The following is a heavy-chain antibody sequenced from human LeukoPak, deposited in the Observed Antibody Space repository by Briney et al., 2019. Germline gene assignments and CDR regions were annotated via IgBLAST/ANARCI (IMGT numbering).Heavy chain of an antibody. J-gene: IGHJ4*02. Sequence: GGSLRLSCAASGFTVSSNNMNWVRQAPGTGLEWVSVLYSGSRTYYADSVKGRFTISRDNSKNTLYLQMNSLRAEDTAIYYCAKAYTSGWYYFDYWGQGTLVTVSS. D-gene: IGHD6-19*01. V-gene: IGHV3-53*01. CDR3: AKAYTSGWYYFDY. CDR1: GFTVSSNN. CDR2: LYSGSRT.